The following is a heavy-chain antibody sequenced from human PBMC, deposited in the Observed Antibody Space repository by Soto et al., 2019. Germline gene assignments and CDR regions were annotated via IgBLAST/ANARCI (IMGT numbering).Heavy chain of an antibody. V-gene: IGHV3-53*01. J-gene: IGHJ3*02. CDR1: GFTVSNNY. CDR3: ATGYCISTSCYAFDI. Sequence: GGSLRLSCAASGFTVSNNYMSWVRQAPGKGLEWVSVIYSGGRTYYADSVKGRFTISRDNSKNTLYLQMNSLRAEDTAVYYCATGYCISTSCYAFDIWGQGTMVTVSS. D-gene: IGHD2-2*01. CDR2: IYSGGRT.